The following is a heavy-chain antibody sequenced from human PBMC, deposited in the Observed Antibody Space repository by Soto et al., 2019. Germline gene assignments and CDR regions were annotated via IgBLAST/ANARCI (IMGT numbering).Heavy chain of an antibody. CDR1: GYTLTELS. V-gene: IGHV1-24*01. J-gene: IGHJ4*02. D-gene: IGHD4-17*01. CDR2: FDPEDGET. Sequence: ASVKVSCKVSGYTLTELSMHWVRQAPGKGLEWMGGFDPEDGETIYAQKFQGRVTMTEDTSTDTAYMELSRLRSEDTAVYYCATEGLTTRTPGYFDYWGQGTLVTVSS. CDR3: ATEGLTTRTPGYFDY.